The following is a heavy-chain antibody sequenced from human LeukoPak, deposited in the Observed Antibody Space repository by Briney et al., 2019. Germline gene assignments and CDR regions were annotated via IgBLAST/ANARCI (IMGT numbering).Heavy chain of an antibody. CDR1: GFTFSGYA. Sequence: PGGSLRLSCSPSGFTFSGYAMNGVREAPGKGLDWVAVLSTDGRDSHYADSVKGRFTISRDKSKNTLYLQMNSLRAEDTAAYYCAKDPTRAASYYFDYWGQGSLVTVSS. J-gene: IGHJ4*02. CDR2: LSTDGRDS. V-gene: IGHV3-30*18. D-gene: IGHD2-15*01. CDR3: AKDPTRAASYYFDY.